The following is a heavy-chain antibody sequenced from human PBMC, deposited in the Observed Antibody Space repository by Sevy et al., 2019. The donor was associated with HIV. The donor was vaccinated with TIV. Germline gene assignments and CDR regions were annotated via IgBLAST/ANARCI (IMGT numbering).Heavy chain of an antibody. D-gene: IGHD4-17*01. CDR2: ISNTGTSI. CDR3: ARDLPPSATTVPHFDD. V-gene: IGHV3-48*03. CDR1: GFTFSSYE. J-gene: IGHJ4*02. Sequence: GGSLRLSCAASGFTFSSYEMNWVRQAPGKGLEWVSYISNTGTSISYSDSVRGRFSISRDNARNSLYLQMNSLRAEDTAVYYCARDLPPSATTVPHFDDWGQGTLVTVSS.